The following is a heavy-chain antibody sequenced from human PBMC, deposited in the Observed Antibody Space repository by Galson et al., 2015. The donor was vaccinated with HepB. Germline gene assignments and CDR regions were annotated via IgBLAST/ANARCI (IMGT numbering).Heavy chain of an antibody. CDR1: GGTFRNYA. CDR2: IIPIFGTP. J-gene: IGHJ4*02. Sequence: SVKVSCKASGGTFRNYAIAWVRQAPGQGLEWMGGIIPIFGTPNYAQKFQGRVTIIADKSMSTAYMEMSSLRSDDTAVYYCARGTKVELVYSGYRKAPYYFDYWGQGTLVTVSS. D-gene: IGHD3-22*01. V-gene: IGHV1-69*06. CDR3: ARGTKVELVYSGYRKAPYYFDY.